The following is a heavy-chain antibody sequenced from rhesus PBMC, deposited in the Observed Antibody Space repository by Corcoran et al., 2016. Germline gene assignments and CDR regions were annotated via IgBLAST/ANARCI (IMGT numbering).Heavy chain of an antibody. D-gene: IGHD6-25*01. CDR2: IYGSCSST. J-gene: IGHJ4*01. CDR1: GGSISSSY. V-gene: IGHV4-169*02. CDR3: ASGEGIAADGIPDFDD. Sequence: QLQLQESGPGLVKPSETLSVTCAVSGGSISSSYWSWIRQAPGKGLEWIGYIYGSCSSTNDTPAPKSRVTLSVDTSTNQLSMKLSSVTDADTAVYYCASGEGIAADGIPDFDDWGQGVLVTVSS.